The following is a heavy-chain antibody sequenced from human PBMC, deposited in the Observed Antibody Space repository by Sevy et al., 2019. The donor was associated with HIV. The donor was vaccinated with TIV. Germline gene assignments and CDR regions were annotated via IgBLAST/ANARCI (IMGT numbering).Heavy chain of an antibody. CDR1: GYSFSDSGYY. CDR2: INPKSGAT. CDR3: ARESYDFWTGPVDYDYGMDV. D-gene: IGHD3-3*01. J-gene: IGHJ6*02. V-gene: IGHV1-2*02. Sequence: ASVKVSCKASGYSFSDSGYYVHWVRQAPGQGLEWMGWINPKSGATKYAQKLQGRVTMPRDTSVSTANMELTRLTSDEPAVYYCARESYDFWTGPVDYDYGMDVWGQGTTVTVSS.